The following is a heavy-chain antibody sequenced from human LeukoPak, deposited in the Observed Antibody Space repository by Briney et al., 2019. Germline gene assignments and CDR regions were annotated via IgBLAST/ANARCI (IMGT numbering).Heavy chain of an antibody. CDR1: GGTFSSYA. CDR3: ARDGTSTDDY. D-gene: IGHD2-2*01. Sequence: ASVKVSCKASGGTFSSYAISWVRQAPGQGLEWIAWISGNNDNPNYGQKFQGRFTVTTDSSTSTAYMELRNLRSDDTAVYYCARDGTSTDDYWGQGTLVTVSS. V-gene: IGHV1-18*01. CDR2: ISGNNDNP. J-gene: IGHJ4*02.